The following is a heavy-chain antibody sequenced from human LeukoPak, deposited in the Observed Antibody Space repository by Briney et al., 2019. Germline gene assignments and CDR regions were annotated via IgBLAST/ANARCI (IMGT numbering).Heavy chain of an antibody. CDR2: ISSSSSYI. CDR3: AREGLLSDLGLGYGMDV. Sequence: PGGSLRLSCAASGFTFSSYSMNWVRQAPGKGLEWVSSISSSSSYIYYADSVKGRFTISRDNAKNSLYLQMNSLRTEDTAVYYCAREGLLSDLGLGYGMDVWGQGTTVTVSS. V-gene: IGHV3-21*01. D-gene: IGHD3-10*01. J-gene: IGHJ6*02. CDR1: GFTFSSYS.